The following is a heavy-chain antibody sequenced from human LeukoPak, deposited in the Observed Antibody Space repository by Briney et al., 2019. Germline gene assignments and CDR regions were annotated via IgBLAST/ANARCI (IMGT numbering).Heavy chain of an antibody. CDR3: ANPGEYSGSYLGGAFDI. V-gene: IGHV3-23*01. D-gene: IGHD1-26*01. Sequence: PGGSLRLSCTASGFTFSSSAVIWVRQAPGKGLEWVSSISGSGSGGSTYYADSVKGRFTISRDNSKNTLYLQMNSLRAEDTAVYYCANPGEYSGSYLGGAFDIWAQGTMVTVSS. CDR2: ISGSGSGGST. CDR1: GFTFSSSA. J-gene: IGHJ3*02.